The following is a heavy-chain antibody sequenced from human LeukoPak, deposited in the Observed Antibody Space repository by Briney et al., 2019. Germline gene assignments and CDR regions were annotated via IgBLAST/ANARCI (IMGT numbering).Heavy chain of an antibody. V-gene: IGHV1-2*02. D-gene: IGHD6-13*01. CDR1: GNTFSGYY. CDR2: INPNSGGT. CDR3: ARAHLMGIAAAGTFDY. J-gene: IGHJ4*02. Sequence: ASVKVSCKASGNTFSGYYMHWVRQAPGQGLEWMGWINPNSGGTNYAQKFQGRVTLTRDMSTSTAYMELTRLTSDDTAVYYCARAHLMGIAAAGTFDYWGQGTLVTVSS.